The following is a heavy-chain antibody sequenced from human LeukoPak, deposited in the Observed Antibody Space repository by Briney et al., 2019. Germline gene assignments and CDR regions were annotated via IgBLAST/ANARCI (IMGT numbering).Heavy chain of an antibody. CDR2: IYYSGST. V-gene: IGHV4-61*08. CDR3: ASIAVAGDPHFSY. Sequence: PSETPSLTCAVSGGSISSGGYSWSWIRQPPGKGLEWIGYIYYSGSTNYNPSLKSRVTISVDTSKNQFSLKLSSVTAADTAVYYCASIAVAGDPHFSYWGQGTLVTVSS. J-gene: IGHJ4*02. CDR1: GGSISSGGYS. D-gene: IGHD6-19*01.